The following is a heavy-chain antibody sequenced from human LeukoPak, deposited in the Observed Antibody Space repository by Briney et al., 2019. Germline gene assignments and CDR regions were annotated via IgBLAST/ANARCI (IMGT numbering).Heavy chain of an antibody. V-gene: IGHV3-53*01. J-gene: IGHJ4*02. CDR1: GFTVRRFY. CDR3: ARGSGEVTAGYY. CDR2: IYNDGRT. Sequence: PGGYLRLSCAASGFTVRRFYMSWVRQAPGKGLEWVSDIYNDGRTFYADSVECRFTISRDDSKNTLSLQMNSLRADDTAVYYCARGSGEVTAGYYWGQGTLVTVSS. D-gene: IGHD2-21*02.